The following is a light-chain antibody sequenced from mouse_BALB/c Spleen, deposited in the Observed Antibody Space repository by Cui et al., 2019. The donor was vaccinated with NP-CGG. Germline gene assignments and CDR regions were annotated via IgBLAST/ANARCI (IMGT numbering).Light chain of an antibody. J-gene: IGLJ1*01. CDR2: GTN. Sequence: QAVVTQESALTTSPGDTVTLTCRSSTGAVTTSNYANWVQEKPDHLFTGLMGGTNNRAPGVPARFSCSLIGDKAALTITGAHTEDEAIYFCALWYSNHWVFGGGTKLTVL. V-gene: IGLV1*01. CDR3: ALWYSNHWV. CDR1: TGAVTTSNY.